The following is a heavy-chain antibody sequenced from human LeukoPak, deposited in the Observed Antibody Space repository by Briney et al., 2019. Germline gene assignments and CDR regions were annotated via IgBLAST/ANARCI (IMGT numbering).Heavy chain of an antibody. CDR3: AKAENGLDY. CDR1: GFTFSSSV. Sequence: PGGSLILSCAASGFTFSSSVMSWVRQAPGKGLEWVSSITGSGGSTYYADSVKGRFSISRDNSKNTLYLQMNSLRAEDTAVYYCAKAENGLDYWGQGTLVTVSS. CDR2: ITGSGGST. V-gene: IGHV3-23*01. D-gene: IGHD2-8*01. J-gene: IGHJ4*02.